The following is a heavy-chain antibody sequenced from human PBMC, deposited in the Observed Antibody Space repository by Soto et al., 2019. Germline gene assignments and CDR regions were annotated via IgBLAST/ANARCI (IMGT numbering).Heavy chain of an antibody. Sequence: SETLSLTCTVSGGSISSGNYYWSWNRQPPGKGLEWIGFISYSGTTHYSASLRSRVSISVDTSKNQFSLDLSSVTAADTAVYYCATMGTPVTGLYYFDYWGQGTLVTVSS. CDR2: ISYSGTT. J-gene: IGHJ4*02. V-gene: IGHV4-30-4*01. D-gene: IGHD4-17*01. CDR3: ATMGTPVTGLYYFDY. CDR1: GGSISSGNYY.